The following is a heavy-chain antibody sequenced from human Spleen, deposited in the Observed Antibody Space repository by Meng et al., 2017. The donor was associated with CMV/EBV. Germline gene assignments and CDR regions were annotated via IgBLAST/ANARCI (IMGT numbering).Heavy chain of an antibody. Sequence: GGSLRLSCVVPGFTFSDHYMSWIRLAPGKGLEWLSYISGGGSIIYYADSVKGRFTISRDNAKNSLYLQMNSLRAEDTALYYCAKDESLFSDYYGSGSYDYWGQGTLVTVSS. CDR3: AKDESLFSDYYGSGSYDY. CDR1: GFTFSDHY. CDR2: ISGGGSII. D-gene: IGHD3-10*01. V-gene: IGHV3-11*01. J-gene: IGHJ4*02.